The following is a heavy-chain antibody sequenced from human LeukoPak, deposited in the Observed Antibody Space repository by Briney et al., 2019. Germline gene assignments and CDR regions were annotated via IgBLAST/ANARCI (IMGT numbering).Heavy chain of an antibody. CDR1: GFTFSSYG. Sequence: PGRSLRLSCAASGFTFSSYGMHWVRQAPGKGLEWVAVIWNDGSNKYYADSVKGRFTISRDNAKNTLYLQMNSLRAEDTAVYYCARGGLVVGGYGTWFDPWGQGTLVTVSS. J-gene: IGHJ5*02. D-gene: IGHD1-26*01. CDR2: IWNDGSNK. CDR3: ARGGLVVGGYGTWFDP. V-gene: IGHV3-33*01.